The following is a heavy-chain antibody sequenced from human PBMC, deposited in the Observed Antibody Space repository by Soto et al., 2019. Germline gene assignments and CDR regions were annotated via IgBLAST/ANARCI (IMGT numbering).Heavy chain of an antibody. Sequence: QVQLVESGGGVVQPGRSLRLSCAASGFTFSSYAMHWVRQAPGKGLEWVAVISYDGSNKYYADSVKGRFTISRDNSKNTLYLQMXXLRAEDTAVYYCARDRAAAELDYWGQGTXVXXSS. D-gene: IGHD6-13*01. CDR2: ISYDGSNK. J-gene: IGHJ4*02. V-gene: IGHV3-30-3*01. CDR1: GFTFSSYA. CDR3: ARDRAAAELDY.